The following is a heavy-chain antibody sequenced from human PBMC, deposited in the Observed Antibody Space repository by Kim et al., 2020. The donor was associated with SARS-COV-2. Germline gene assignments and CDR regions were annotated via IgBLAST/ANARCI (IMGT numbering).Heavy chain of an antibody. CDR3: IRNDFWSGYYPDY. V-gene: IGHV3-49*02. Sequence: YAASVKGRFTISRDDYKSIAYLQMNSLKTEDTAVYYCIRNDFWSGYYPDYWGQGTLVTVSS. J-gene: IGHJ4*02. D-gene: IGHD3-3*01.